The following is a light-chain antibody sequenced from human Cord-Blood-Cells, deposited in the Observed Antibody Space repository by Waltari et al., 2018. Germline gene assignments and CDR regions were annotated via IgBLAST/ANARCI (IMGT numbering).Light chain of an antibody. Sequence: DIQMTQSPSSLSASVGDRVTITFRASQGISNDLAWFQQKPGKAPKSLIYAASSLQSVVPSKFSRKGSETDFTHTISNPQPKDLATYYCQQYNSDPITFGQGTRLAIK. J-gene: IGKJ5*01. CDR1: QGISND. CDR2: AAS. V-gene: IGKV1-16*02. CDR3: QQYNSDPIT.